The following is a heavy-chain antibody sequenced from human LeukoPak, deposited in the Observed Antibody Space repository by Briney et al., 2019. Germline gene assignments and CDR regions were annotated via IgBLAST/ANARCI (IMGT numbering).Heavy chain of an antibody. CDR1: GGSFSGYY. V-gene: IGHV4-34*01. Sequence: PSETLSLTCAVYGGSFSGYYWSWIRQPPGKGLEWIGEINHSGSTNYNPSLKSRVTISVDTSKNQFSLKLSSVTAADTAVYYCARDPHSSGWYQPLYYYYYGMDVWGQGTTVTVSS. J-gene: IGHJ6*02. CDR2: INHSGST. D-gene: IGHD6-19*01. CDR3: ARDPHSSGWYQPLYYYYYGMDV.